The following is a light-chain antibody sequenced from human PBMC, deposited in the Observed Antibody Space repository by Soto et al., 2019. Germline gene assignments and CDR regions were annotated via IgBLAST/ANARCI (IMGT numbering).Light chain of an antibody. V-gene: IGKV1-5*03. CDR2: KAS. J-gene: IGKJ1*01. CDR1: QSISSW. Sequence: DIQMTQSPSTLSASVGDRVTITCRASQSISSWLAWYQQKPGKAPKLLIYKASSLESGVPSRFSGSGSGTEFTLTISSLQPDDFATSYCQQYNSLRTFGPGTKVEIK. CDR3: QQYNSLRT.